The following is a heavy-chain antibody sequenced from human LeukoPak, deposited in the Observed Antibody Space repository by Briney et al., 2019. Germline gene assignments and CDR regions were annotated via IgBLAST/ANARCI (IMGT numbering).Heavy chain of an antibody. Sequence: SLRLSCAACGFTFSSYEMNWVRQAPGTGLEWGSYISRIGNTIYYADSVTGRFTISRDNAKNSLYLQMNSLRAEDTAVYYCARDPVDSYGYGDYWGQGTLVTVSS. CDR2: ISRIGNTI. CDR3: ARDPVDSYGYGDY. CDR1: GFTFSSYE. V-gene: IGHV3-48*03. J-gene: IGHJ4*02. D-gene: IGHD5-18*01.